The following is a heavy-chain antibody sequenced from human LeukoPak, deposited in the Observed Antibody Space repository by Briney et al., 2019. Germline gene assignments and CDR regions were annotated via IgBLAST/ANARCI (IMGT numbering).Heavy chain of an antibody. Sequence: ASVKVSCKASGYTFTGYYMHWVRQAPGQGLEWMGWINPDSGGTNYAQKFQGRVTMTRDTSISTAYMELSRLRSDDTAVYYCARVLCGGDCPDYWGQGTLVTVSS. J-gene: IGHJ4*02. CDR3: ARVLCGGDCPDY. D-gene: IGHD2-21*02. CDR1: GYTFTGYY. CDR2: INPDSGGT. V-gene: IGHV1-2*02.